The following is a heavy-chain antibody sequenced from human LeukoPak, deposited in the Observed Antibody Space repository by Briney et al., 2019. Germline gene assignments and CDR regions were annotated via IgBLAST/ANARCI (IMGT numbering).Heavy chain of an antibody. CDR2: INSDGSNT. Sequence: PGGSLRLSCAASGFTFSSYWMHWDRQVPGKGLVWVSRINSDGSNTNYADSVKGRFTVPRDNVKNTLYLQMNSLRVDDTAVYYCASYAGYHFDYWGQGALVTVSS. J-gene: IGHJ4*02. D-gene: IGHD3-9*01. CDR3: ASYAGYHFDY. CDR1: GFTFSSYW. V-gene: IGHV3-74*01.